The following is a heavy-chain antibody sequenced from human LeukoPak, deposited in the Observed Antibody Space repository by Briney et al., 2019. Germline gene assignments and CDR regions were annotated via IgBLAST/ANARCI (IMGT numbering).Heavy chain of an antibody. CDR1: GFTFNIAW. CDR2: IKSKTDGGTT. J-gene: IGHJ6*03. V-gene: IGHV3-15*01. CDR3: ATEGSSWYEGYYYMDV. Sequence: GGSLRLSCAASGFTFNIAWMSWVRQAPGKGLEWVGRIKSKTDGGTTDYAAPVKGRFSISRDDSKNTVYLQMNSLKTEDTGVYHCATEGSSWYEGYYYMDVWGKGTTVTASS. D-gene: IGHD6-13*01.